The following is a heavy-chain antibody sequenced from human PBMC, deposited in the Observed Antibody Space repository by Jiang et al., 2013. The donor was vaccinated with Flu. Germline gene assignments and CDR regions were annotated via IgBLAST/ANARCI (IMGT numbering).Heavy chain of an antibody. CDR1: GDSISSSNYY. J-gene: IGHJ4*02. Sequence: GSGLVKPSETLSLTCSVSGDSISSSNYYWGWIRQPPGKGLEWIGSIYSSGNIYYNPSLKSRVTISMDTSNNQFSLYLNSVTAADTAVFYCARHRWSGSYPSFDYWGRGTLVIVSS. D-gene: IGHD1-26*01. CDR2: IYSSGNI. CDR3: ARHRWSGSYPSFDY. V-gene: IGHV4-39*07.